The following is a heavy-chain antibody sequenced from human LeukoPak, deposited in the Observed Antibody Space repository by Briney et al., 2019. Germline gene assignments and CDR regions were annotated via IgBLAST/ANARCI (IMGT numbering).Heavy chain of an antibody. J-gene: IGHJ6*02. CDR1: GFAFSNAW. CDR3: TTDRNMVTPNSYYYVMDV. V-gene: IGHV3-15*01. CDR2: IKIKTDRGTT. D-gene: IGHD2-21*02. Sequence: PGGSLRLSCAASGFAFSNAWLNWVRKGPGKGLEWVGRIKIKTDRGTTDYAAPVKGRFTISRDDSENMLYLQMNSLKTEDSAVYFCTTDRNMVTPNSYYYVMDVWGQGTTVTVSS.